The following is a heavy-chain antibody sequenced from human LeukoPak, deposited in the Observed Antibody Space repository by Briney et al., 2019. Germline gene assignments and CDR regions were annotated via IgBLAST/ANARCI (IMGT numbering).Heavy chain of an antibody. V-gene: IGHV3-23*01. CDR1: GFTFSSYA. D-gene: IGHD2-2*01. J-gene: IGHJ5*02. Sequence: GGSLRLSCAASGFTFSSYAMSWVRQAPGKGLEWVSAISGSGGSTYYADSVKGRFTISRDNSKNTLYLQMNSLRAEDTAVYYCAKGGCSSTSCYLAQYNWFDPWGQGTLVTVSS. CDR3: AKGGCSSTSCYLAQYNWFDP. CDR2: ISGSGGST.